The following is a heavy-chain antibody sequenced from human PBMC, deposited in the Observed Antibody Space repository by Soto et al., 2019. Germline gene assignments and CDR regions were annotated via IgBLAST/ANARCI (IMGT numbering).Heavy chain of an antibody. D-gene: IGHD2-21*02. V-gene: IGHV3-23*01. J-gene: IGHJ6*02. Sequence: PGGSLRLSCAATGFTFSVYAMTWVRQAPGKGLEWVSAVTANGGSTYSADSVKGRFTISRDNSKNTLFLQMNSLRAEDTAVYYCASLGVGDWANYYYYYGMDVWGQGTTGTVSS. CDR2: VTANGGST. CDR3: ASLGVGDWANYYYYYGMDV. CDR1: GFTFSVYA.